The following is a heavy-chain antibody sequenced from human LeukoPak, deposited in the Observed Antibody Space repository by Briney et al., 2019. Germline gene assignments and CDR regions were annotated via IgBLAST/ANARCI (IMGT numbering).Heavy chain of an antibody. CDR3: AKGVADYFGSGSYYQYYYYYAMDV. Sequence: GGSLGLSCAASGFTFDDYAMHWVRQAPGKGLEWVSLVSGGAGRAFYADSVKGRFTISRDNNKKSLYLQMNSLGAEDTALYYCAKGVADYFGSGSYYQYYYYYAMDVWGQGTTVTVSS. J-gene: IGHJ6*02. D-gene: IGHD3-10*01. V-gene: IGHV3-43*02. CDR2: VSGGAGRA. CDR1: GFTFDDYA.